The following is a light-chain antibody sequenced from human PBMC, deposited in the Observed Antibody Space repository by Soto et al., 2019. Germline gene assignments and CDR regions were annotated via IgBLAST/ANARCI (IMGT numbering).Light chain of an antibody. V-gene: IGKV3-15*01. CDR1: QTVRDN. Sequence: EIVMTHSPATLSVSPGDRATLSCRASQTVRDNLAWYQQKPGQAPRLPIYGASTMATGIPARFSGSGSGTEFTLTTDSLQSEDFSLYFCQQSNNWPYTFGQGTKLEIK. J-gene: IGKJ2*01. CDR2: GAS. CDR3: QQSNNWPYT.